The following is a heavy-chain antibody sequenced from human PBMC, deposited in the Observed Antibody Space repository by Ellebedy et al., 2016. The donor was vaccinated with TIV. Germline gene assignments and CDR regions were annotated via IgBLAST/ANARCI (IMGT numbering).Heavy chain of an antibody. J-gene: IGHJ4*02. V-gene: IGHV3-49*03. CDR3: TRYVWELLFFDY. CDR1: RFTFGDYA. CDR2: IRSKSYGGTT. Sequence: GESLKISXTASRFTFGDYAMSWFRQAPGKGLEWVGFIRSKSYGGTTEYAASVKGRFTISRDDSKSIAYLQMNSLKTEDTAVYYCTRYVWELLFFDYWGQGTLVTVSS. D-gene: IGHD1-26*01.